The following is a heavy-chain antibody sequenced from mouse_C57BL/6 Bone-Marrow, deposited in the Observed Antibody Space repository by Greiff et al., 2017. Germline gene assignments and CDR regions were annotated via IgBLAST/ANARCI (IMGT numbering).Heavy chain of an antibody. Sequence: QVQLQQSGPELVKPGASVRISCKASGYAFSSSWMNWVKQRPGKGLEWIGRIYPGDGDTNYNGKFKGKATLTAEKSSSTAYMQSSSLTSEDAAVYFCARGMDYWGQGTSVTVSS. J-gene: IGHJ4*01. V-gene: IGHV1-82*01. CDR2: IYPGDGDT. CDR3: ARGMDY. CDR1: GYAFSSSW.